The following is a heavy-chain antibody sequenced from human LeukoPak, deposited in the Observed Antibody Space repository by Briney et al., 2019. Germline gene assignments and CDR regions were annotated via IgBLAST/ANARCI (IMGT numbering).Heavy chain of an antibody. CDR3: AKRLNL. Sequence: GGSLRLSCAASGFTFSSYAMHWVRQAPGKGLEWVAVISYDGSNKYYADSVKGRFTISRDNSKNTLYLQMNSLRAEDTAVYYCAKRLNLWGQGTLVTVSS. CDR1: GFTFSSYA. V-gene: IGHV3-30-3*02. CDR2: ISYDGSNK. J-gene: IGHJ4*02.